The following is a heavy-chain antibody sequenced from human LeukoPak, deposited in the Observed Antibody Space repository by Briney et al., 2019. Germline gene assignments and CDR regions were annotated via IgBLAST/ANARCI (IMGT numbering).Heavy chain of an antibody. V-gene: IGHV3-23*01. CDR3: AKDHPGGIGGLSFDY. CDR2: VSGSGGST. CDR1: GFTFGSYS. Sequence: HAGASLRLSCAPAGFTFGSYSMSSARQAPGKWLEWVSAVSGSGGSTYYADSVKGRFTISRDNSKNTLYLQMNSLRAEDTAVYYCAKDHPGGIGGLSFDYWGQGTLVTVSS. D-gene: IGHD1-14*01. J-gene: IGHJ4*02.